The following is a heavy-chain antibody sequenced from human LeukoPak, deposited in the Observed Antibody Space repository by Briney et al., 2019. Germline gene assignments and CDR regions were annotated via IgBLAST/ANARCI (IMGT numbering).Heavy chain of an antibody. J-gene: IGHJ4*02. V-gene: IGHV4-39*07. CDR1: GGSISSSSYY. D-gene: IGHD3-22*01. Sequence: SETLSLTCTVSGGSISSSSYYWGWIRQPPGKGLEWIGSIYYSGSTYYNPSLKSRVTISVDTSKNQFSLKLSSVTAADTAVYYCARGYYDSSGYPDYWGQGTLVTASS. CDR3: ARGYYDSSGYPDY. CDR2: IYYSGST.